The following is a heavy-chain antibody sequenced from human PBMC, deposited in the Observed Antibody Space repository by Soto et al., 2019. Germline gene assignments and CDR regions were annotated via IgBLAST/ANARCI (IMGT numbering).Heavy chain of an antibody. CDR3: ASDPDVYYYGMDV. Sequence: EVQLVESVGGLVHPGGSLRLSCAASGFTFSSYWMSWVRQAPGKGLELVANIKQDGSEKYYVDSVKGRFTISRDNAKNAMYLHMNSLRADDTAVYYCASDPDVYYYGMDVWGQGTTVTVSS. CDR2: IKQDGSEK. V-gene: IGHV3-7*01. J-gene: IGHJ6*02. CDR1: GFTFSSYW.